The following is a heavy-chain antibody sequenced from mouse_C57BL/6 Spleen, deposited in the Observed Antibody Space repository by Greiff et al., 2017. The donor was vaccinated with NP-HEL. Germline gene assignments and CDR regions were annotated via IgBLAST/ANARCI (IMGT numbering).Heavy chain of an antibody. CDR3: ARRGITTDWYFDV. V-gene: IGHV1-81*01. CDR2: IYPRSGNT. D-gene: IGHD2-4*01. CDR1: GYTFTSYG. Sequence: VQLQESGAELARPGASVKLSCKASGYTFTSYGISWVKQRTGQGLEWIGEIYPRSGNTYYNEKFKGKATLTADKSSSTAYMELRSLTSEDSAVYFCARRGITTDWYFDVWGTGTTVTVSS. J-gene: IGHJ1*03.